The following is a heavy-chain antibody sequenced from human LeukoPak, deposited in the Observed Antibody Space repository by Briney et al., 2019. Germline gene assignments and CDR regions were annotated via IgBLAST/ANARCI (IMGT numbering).Heavy chain of an antibody. V-gene: IGHV3-23*01. CDR3: AKDLIVVVTDTLGAFDI. CDR1: GFTFSSYA. J-gene: IGHJ3*02. CDR2: FSGSSGST. D-gene: IGHD2-21*02. Sequence: GGSLRLSCAASGFTFSSYAMSWVRQAPGKGLECVSTFSGSSGSTYYADSVKGRFTISRDNSKNTLYLQMNSLRAEDTAVYYCAKDLIVVVTDTLGAFDIWGQGTMVTVSS.